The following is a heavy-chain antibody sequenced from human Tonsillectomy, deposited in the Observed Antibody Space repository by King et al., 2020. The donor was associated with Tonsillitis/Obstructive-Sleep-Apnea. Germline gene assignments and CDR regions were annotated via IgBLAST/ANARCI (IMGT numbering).Heavy chain of an antibody. D-gene: IGHD3-22*01. CDR3: ARAYYASSGYSPGYFQP. Sequence: QLVQSGAEVKKPGASVKVSCKASGYTFTSYDITWVRQAPGQGLEWMGWSRPNNGDTNYAQKLQGRVTMTSDTSTSTAYMELRSLRSDDTAVYCCARAYYASSGYSPGYFQPWGQGTLVTVSS. CDR1: GYTFTSYD. V-gene: IGHV1-18*01. CDR2: SRPNNGDT. J-gene: IGHJ1*01.